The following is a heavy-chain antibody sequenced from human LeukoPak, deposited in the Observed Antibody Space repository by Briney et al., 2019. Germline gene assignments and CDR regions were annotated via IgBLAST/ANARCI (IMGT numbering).Heavy chain of an antibody. CDR1: GGSITSYY. CDR3: AKWTEGGAFDS. V-gene: IGHV4-59*01. CDR2: IFYTGST. Sequence: PSETLSLTCTVSGGSITSYYWSWFRQPPGRGREFIGYIFYTGSTNYNPSLKSRVTISVDTSKNQFSLKLSSVTAADTAVYYCAKWTEGGAFDSWGQGTMLIVSS. D-gene: IGHD1-26*01. J-gene: IGHJ3*01.